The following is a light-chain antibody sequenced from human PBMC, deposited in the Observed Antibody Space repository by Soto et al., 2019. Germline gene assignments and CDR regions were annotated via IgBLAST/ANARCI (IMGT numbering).Light chain of an antibody. CDR3: QQYINRPPLT. CDR2: GAS. J-gene: IGKJ4*01. Sequence: EIVMTQSPATLSVSPGERATLSCRASQSVSSNLAWYQQKPGQAPWLLIYGASTRATGIPTRFSGSGSGTEFTLTISSLQSEDSAVYYCQQYINRPPLTFGGGTKVEIK. CDR1: QSVSSN. V-gene: IGKV3-15*01.